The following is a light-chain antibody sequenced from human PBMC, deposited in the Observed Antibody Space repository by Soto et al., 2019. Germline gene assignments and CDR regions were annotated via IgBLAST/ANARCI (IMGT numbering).Light chain of an antibody. CDR2: GAS. Sequence: TQPPVTLSFSPGYRATLSCRASQTVNRYYLTWYQQKPGQAPRLLISGASSRAADIPDRFSGSGSGTDFTLTINRLEPEDFAVYYCQQYDSSPRTFGQGTKVDIK. V-gene: IGKV3-20*01. CDR1: QTVNRYY. J-gene: IGKJ1*01. CDR3: QQYDSSPRT.